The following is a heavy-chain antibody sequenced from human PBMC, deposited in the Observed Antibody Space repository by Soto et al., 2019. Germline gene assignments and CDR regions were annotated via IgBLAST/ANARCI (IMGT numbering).Heavy chain of an antibody. CDR2: IDWDDDK. Sequence: GPTLVNPTQTLTLTCTFSGFSLSTSGMCVSWIRQPPGKALEWLALIDWDDDKYYSTSLKTRLTISKDTSKNQVVLTMTNMDPVDTATYYCARPLYSISSSPSDYWGQGTRVTVSA. D-gene: IGHD6-6*01. V-gene: IGHV2-70*01. CDR3: ARPLYSISSSPSDY. J-gene: IGHJ4*02. CDR1: GFSLSTSGMC.